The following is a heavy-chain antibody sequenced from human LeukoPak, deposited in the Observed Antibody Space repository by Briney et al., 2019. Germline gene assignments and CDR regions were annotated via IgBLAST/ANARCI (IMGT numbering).Heavy chain of an antibody. CDR1: RFIFSSYS. CDR2: ISSSSSYI. J-gene: IGHJ3*02. Sequence: PGGSLRLSCAASRFIFSSYSMNWVRQAPGKGLEWVSSISSSSSYIYYADSVKGRFTISRHNAKNSLYLQMNSLRAEDTAVYYCARVPAGVIGMKDAFDIWGQGTMVTVSS. D-gene: IGHD3-16*02. CDR3: ARVPAGVIGMKDAFDI. V-gene: IGHV3-21*01.